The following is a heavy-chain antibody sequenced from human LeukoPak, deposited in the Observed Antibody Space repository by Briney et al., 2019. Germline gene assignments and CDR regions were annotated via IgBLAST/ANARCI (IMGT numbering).Heavy chain of an antibody. CDR2: IYHSGST. J-gene: IGHJ3*02. CDR1: GGSISSSSYY. V-gene: IGHV4-30-2*01. Sequence: SETLSLTCTVSGGSISSSSYYWSWIRQPPGKGLEWIGYIYHSGSTYYNPSLKSRVTISVDRSKNQFSLKLSSVTAADTAVYYCARVQGLLRFLEWLLPDAFDIWGQGTMVTVSS. CDR3: ARVQGLLRFLEWLLPDAFDI. D-gene: IGHD3-3*01.